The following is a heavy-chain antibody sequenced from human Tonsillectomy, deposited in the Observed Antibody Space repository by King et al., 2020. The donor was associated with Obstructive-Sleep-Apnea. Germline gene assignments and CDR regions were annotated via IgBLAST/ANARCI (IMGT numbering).Heavy chain of an antibody. CDR1: GFTVSSNY. Sequence: VQLVESGGGLVQPGGSLRLSCAASGFTVSSNYMSWVRQAPGKGLAWGSVIYSGGSTYYAESVKGRFTISRHNSKNTLYLQMNSRRAEDTAVYYCARDGQNGDYDLWGQGTLVTVSS. CDR2: IYSGGST. CDR3: ARDGQNGDYDL. V-gene: IGHV3-53*04. D-gene: IGHD4-17*01. J-gene: IGHJ5*02.